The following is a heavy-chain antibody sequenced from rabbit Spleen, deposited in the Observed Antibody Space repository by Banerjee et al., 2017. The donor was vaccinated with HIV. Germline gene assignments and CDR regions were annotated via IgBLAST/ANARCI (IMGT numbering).Heavy chain of an antibody. V-gene: IGHV1S40*01. D-gene: IGHD8-1*01. J-gene: IGHJ6*01. CDR1: GFSFTNYYY. CDR3: ARDTGSSFSSYGMDL. CDR2: IYTGDGNNA. Sequence: QSLAESGGGLVQPEGSLTLTCTTSGFSFTNYYYICWVRQAPGKGLELIACIYTGDGNNAYYAAWVNGRFTISKTSSTSVTLQVSRLTVADTATYFCARDTGSSFSSYGMDLWGQGTLVTVS.